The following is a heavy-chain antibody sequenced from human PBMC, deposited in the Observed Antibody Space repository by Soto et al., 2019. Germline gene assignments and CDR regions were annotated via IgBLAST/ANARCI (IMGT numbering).Heavy chain of an antibody. CDR3: ARDLWNYYGSGSYYPGRNGMDV. CDR2: IWYDGSNK. V-gene: IGHV3-33*01. J-gene: IGHJ6*02. CDR1: GFTFSSYG. D-gene: IGHD3-10*01. Sequence: QVQLVESGGGVVQPGRSLRLSCAASGFTFSSYGMHWVRQAPGKGLEWVAVIWYDGSNKYYADSVKGRFTISRDNSKNTLYLQMNSLRAEDTAVYYCARDLWNYYGSGSYYPGRNGMDVWGQGTTVTVSS.